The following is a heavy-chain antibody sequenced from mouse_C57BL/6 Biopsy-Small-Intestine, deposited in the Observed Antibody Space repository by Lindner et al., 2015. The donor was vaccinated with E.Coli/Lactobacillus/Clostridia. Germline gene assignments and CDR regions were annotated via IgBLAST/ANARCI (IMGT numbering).Heavy chain of an antibody. CDR2: ILPGSNTA. CDR3: ARGWTYAMDS. V-gene: IGHV1-9*01. Sequence: VQLQESGAEVMKPGASVKLSCKATGYTFTGYWIEWVKQRPGHGLEWIGEILPGSNTANYNEKFKGKATFTADTSSNTAYMQLSSLTSEDSAIFYCARGWTYAMDSWGQGTSVTVSS. D-gene: IGHD2-3*01. CDR1: GYTFTGYW. J-gene: IGHJ4*01.